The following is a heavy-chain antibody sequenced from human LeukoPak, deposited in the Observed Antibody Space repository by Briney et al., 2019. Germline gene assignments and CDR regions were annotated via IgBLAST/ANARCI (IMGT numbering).Heavy chain of an antibody. Sequence: ASVRVSCKASGYIFTSYGISWVRQAPGQGLEWMGWISAYNDNTNYAQKLQGRVTMTTDTSTSTAYMELRSLRSDDTAVYYCARRWADRVVRGEDDYYYMDVWGKGTTVIISS. CDR2: ISAYNDNT. D-gene: IGHD3-10*01. J-gene: IGHJ6*03. CDR1: GYIFTSYG. CDR3: ARRWADRVVRGEDDYYYMDV. V-gene: IGHV1-18*01.